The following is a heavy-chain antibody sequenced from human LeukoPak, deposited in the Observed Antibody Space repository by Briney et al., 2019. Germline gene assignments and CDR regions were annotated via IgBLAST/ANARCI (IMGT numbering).Heavy chain of an antibody. J-gene: IGHJ4*02. CDR1: GFAFCDHY. V-gene: IGHV3-72*01. Sequence: GVSLRLYCAASGFAFCDHYMDWLRQAPGKGLVWVGRTGNKANSFTAEYDASVSGSFTISRDDSKNSLYLQMNSLKTEDTAVYYCARVGYAVYYFDYWGQGTLVTVSS. D-gene: IGHD1-1*01. CDR2: TGNKANSFTA. CDR3: ARVGYAVYYFDY.